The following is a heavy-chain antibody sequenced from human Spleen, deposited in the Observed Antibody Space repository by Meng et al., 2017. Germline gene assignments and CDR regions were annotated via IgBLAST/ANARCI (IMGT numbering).Heavy chain of an antibody. D-gene: IGHD4-11*01. J-gene: IGHJ4*02. V-gene: IGHV1-46*02. CDR3: ARGGTVTTQYYFEY. CDR1: GYTFNRYY. Sequence: QVQLVQSGTEVKKPGASVKVSCKTSGYTFNRYYIHWVRQAPGQGLEWMGVINTSGGGTWYAQNFQGRVTMTRDTSISTAYMGLSGLRSDDTAVYFCARGGTVTTQYYFEYWGQGALVTVSS. CDR2: INTSGGGT.